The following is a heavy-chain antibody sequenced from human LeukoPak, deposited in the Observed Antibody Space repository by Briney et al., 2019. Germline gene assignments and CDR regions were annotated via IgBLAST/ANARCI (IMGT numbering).Heavy chain of an antibody. CDR1: GFTFSSYW. CDR3: ARDRGDRYGGNPWWYFDL. J-gene: IGHJ2*01. CDR2: IKQDGSEK. V-gene: IGHV3-7*01. Sequence: PGGSLRLSCAASGFTFSSYWMSWVRQAPGKGLEWVANIKQDGSEKYYVDSVKGRFTISRDNAKNSLYLQMNSLRAEDTAVYYCARDRGDRYGGNPWWYFDLWGRGTLVTVSS. D-gene: IGHD4-23*01.